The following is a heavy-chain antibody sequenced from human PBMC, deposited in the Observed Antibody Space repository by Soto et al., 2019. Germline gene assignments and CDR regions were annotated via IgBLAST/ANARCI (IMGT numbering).Heavy chain of an antibody. D-gene: IGHD3-16*01. CDR2: ISHDESNK. CDR3: AKGGEQQFIRQYLDY. J-gene: IGHJ4*02. V-gene: IGHV3-30*18. Sequence: GGSLRLSCAASGFTFSSYGMHWVRQAPGKGLEWVAVISHDESNKYYTDSVKGRFTISRDNSKNTLYLQMNSLRADDTAVYYYAKGGEQQFIRQYLDYWGLGTLVTVS. CDR1: GFTFSSYG.